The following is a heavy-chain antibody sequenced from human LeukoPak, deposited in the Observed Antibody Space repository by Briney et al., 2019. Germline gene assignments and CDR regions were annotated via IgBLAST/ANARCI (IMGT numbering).Heavy chain of an antibody. CDR2: ISDSGGST. CDR3: AKGKGSSISCSDY. J-gene: IGHJ4*02. V-gene: IGHV3-23*01. CDR1: GGSFSGYY. Sequence: ETLSLTCAVYGGSFSGYYWSWIRQPPGKGLEWVSLISDSGGSTYYADSVKGRFTISRDNSKNTLSLQMNSLRADDTAVYYCAKGKGSSISCSDYWGQGTLVTVSS. D-gene: IGHD2-2*01.